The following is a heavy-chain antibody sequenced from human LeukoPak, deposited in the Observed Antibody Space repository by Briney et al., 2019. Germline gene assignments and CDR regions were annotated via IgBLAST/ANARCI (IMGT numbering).Heavy chain of an antibody. Sequence: PSETLSLTCTVSGGSISGYFWSWIRQPPGKGLEWIGYIYDSGSTNYSPSLKSRVNISVDTSRNQFSLKLSSVTAADTAVYYCARQYSSGWYPFDPWGQGTLVTVSS. J-gene: IGHJ5*02. CDR1: GGSISGYF. D-gene: IGHD6-19*01. V-gene: IGHV4-59*08. CDR2: IYDSGST. CDR3: ARQYSSGWYPFDP.